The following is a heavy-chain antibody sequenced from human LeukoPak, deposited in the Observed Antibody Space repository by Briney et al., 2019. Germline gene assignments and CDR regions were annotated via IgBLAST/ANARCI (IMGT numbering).Heavy chain of an antibody. CDR1: GYSISSGYY. CDR3: ARGEVPPHYFDS. Sequence: SETLSLTCTVSGYSISSGYYWGWIRQPPGKGLEWIGSIYHSGRTFYNPSLKSRVTISVDTSKNQFSLKLTSVTAADTAVYYCARGEVPPHYFDSWGQGTLVTVSS. V-gene: IGHV4-38-2*02. CDR2: IYHSGRT. J-gene: IGHJ4*02.